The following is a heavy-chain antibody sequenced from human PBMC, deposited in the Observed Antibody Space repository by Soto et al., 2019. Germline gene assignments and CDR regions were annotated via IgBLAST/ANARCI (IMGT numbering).Heavy chain of an antibody. CDR3: TTHPRKTYDILTGYYFDY. CDR1: GFTFSNAW. V-gene: IGHV3-15*01. Sequence: GGSLRLSCAASGFTFSNAWMSWVRQAPGKGLEWVGRIKSKTDGGTTDYAAPVKGRFTISRDDSKNTLYLQMNSLKTEDTAVYYCTTHPRKTYDILTGYYFDYWGQGTLVTVSS. CDR2: IKSKTDGGTT. D-gene: IGHD3-9*01. J-gene: IGHJ4*02.